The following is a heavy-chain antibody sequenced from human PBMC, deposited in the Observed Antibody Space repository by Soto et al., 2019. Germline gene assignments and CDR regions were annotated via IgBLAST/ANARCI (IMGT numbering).Heavy chain of an antibody. CDR1: GFTFDDYT. CDR3: AEEVAGQDDI. CDR2: INWAGDST. V-gene: IGHV3-43*01. Sequence: ESGGVVVQPGGSLRLSCAASGFTFDDYTMHLVRQAPGKGLGWVSLINWAGDSTYYADSVRGRFTISRDNSKNSLYLQMNSLRTEDTDFYYCAEEVAGQDDIWGQGTMVTVSS. D-gene: IGHD5-12*01. J-gene: IGHJ3*02.